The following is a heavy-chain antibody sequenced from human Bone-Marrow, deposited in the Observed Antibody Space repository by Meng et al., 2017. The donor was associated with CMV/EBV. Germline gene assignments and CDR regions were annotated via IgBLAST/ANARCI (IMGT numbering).Heavy chain of an antibody. CDR2: IYYSGST. V-gene: IGHV4-30-4*08. Sequence: LRLTCTVSGGSISSGDYYWSWIRQPPGKGLEWIGYIYYSGSTYYNPSLKSRVTISVDTSKNQFSLKLSSVTAADTAVYYCARGYGSGSYYKLYWFDPWGQGTLVTVSS. CDR3: ARGYGSGSYYKLYWFDP. D-gene: IGHD3-10*01. CDR1: GGSISSGDYY. J-gene: IGHJ5*02.